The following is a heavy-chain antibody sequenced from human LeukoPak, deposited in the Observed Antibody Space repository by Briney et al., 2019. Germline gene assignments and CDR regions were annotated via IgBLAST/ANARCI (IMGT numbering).Heavy chain of an antibody. J-gene: IGHJ1*01. CDR2: ISYSGST. D-gene: IGHD6-19*01. CDR1: RVSISDYD. V-gene: IGHV4-59*01. CDR3: TKYSSGWHTFQH. Sequence: SETLSLTCTVARVSISDYDWSWIRQPPGKGLEWIGFISYSGSTTYNPALKSRVTMSRDTSKNQFSLELSSVTAADTAVYYCTKYSSGWHTFQHWGQGTLITVPS.